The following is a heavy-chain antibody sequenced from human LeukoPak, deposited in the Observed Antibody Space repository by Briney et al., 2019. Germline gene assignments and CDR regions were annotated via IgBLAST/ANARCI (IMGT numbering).Heavy chain of an antibody. CDR2: IWYDGSNK. CDR1: GFTFSSYG. J-gene: IGHJ3*02. Sequence: PGGSLRLSCAASGFTFSSYGMHWVRQAPGKGLEWVAVIWYDGSNKYYADSVKGRFTISRDNSKNTLYLQMNSLRAEDTAVYYCARDLYYGSGSYYNDAFDIWGQGTMVTVSS. CDR3: ARDLYYGSGSYYNDAFDI. D-gene: IGHD3-10*01. V-gene: IGHV3-33*01.